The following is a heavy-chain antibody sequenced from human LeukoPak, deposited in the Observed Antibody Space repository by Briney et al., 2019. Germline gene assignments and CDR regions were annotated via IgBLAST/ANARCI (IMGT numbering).Heavy chain of an antibody. D-gene: IGHD5-18*01. J-gene: IGHJ4*02. Sequence: PSETLSLTCTVSGGSISNYYWSWIRQPAGKGLEWIGRINTSGSTNYNPSLESRVSLSVDTSNNQFSLKLNSVTAADTAVYFCARSRGTALITRFGYWGQGTLVTVSS. CDR3: ARSRGTALITRFGY. V-gene: IGHV4-4*07. CDR2: INTSGST. CDR1: GGSISNYY.